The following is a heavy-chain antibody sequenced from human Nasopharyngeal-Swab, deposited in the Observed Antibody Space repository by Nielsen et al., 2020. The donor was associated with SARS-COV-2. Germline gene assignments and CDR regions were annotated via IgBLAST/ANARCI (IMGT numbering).Heavy chain of an antibody. CDR1: GYTFTSYD. CDR3: ARAGVVVVAAKYYYYMDV. J-gene: IGHJ6*03. CDR2: MNPNSGNT. D-gene: IGHD2-15*01. Sequence: ASVKVSCKASGYTFTSYDINWVRQATGQGLEWMGWMNPNSGNTGYAQKFQGRVTMTRNTSISIAYMELSSLRSEDTAVYYCARAGVVVVAAKYYYYMDVWGKGTTVTVSS. V-gene: IGHV1-8*01.